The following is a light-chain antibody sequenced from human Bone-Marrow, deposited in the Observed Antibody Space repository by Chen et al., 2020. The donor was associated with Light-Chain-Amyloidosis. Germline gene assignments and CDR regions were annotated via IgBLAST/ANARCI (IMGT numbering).Light chain of an antibody. CDR3: QVWDRSSDRPV. CDR2: YDS. Sequence: YVLTTPSSVTVASGYSETIASGGNNSGSTSVHWYQPTPGQAPLLVVYYDSDRPSWIPERLSGSNSGNTATLTIGRVEAVDEAVYYCQVWDRSSDRPVFGGGTKLTVL. CDR1: NSGSTS. V-gene: IGLV3-21*02. J-gene: IGLJ3*02.